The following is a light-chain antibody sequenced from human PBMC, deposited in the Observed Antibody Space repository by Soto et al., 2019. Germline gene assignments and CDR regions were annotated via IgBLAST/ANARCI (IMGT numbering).Light chain of an antibody. Sequence: DIQMSQSPSTLSASVGYRVIVTCRASQTVERWMAWYQQKPGKAPKLLISDVSTLERGVPSRFSGSGSATEFTLTISGLQPDDFATYYCQQYNSYPITFGQGTRLEIK. CDR2: DVS. J-gene: IGKJ5*01. CDR1: QTVERW. V-gene: IGKV1-5*01. CDR3: QQYNSYPIT.